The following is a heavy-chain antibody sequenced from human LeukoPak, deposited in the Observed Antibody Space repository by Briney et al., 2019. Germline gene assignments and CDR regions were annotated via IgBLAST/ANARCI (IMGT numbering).Heavy chain of an antibody. V-gene: IGHV3-30*18. CDR2: ISYDGNNK. CDR1: GFTFRPYG. CDR3: AKEQHSEYFQY. Sequence: GGSLRLSCAATGFTFRPYGLHWVRQAPGRGLEWVAVISYDGNNKYYAESVKGRFTISRDSSKNTLYLQMNSLRAEDTAVYYCAKEQHSEYFQYWGQGTLVTVSS. D-gene: IGHD5-18*01. J-gene: IGHJ1*01.